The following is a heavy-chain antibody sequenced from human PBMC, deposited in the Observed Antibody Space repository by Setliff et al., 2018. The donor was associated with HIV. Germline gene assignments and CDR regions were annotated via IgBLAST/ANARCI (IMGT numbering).Heavy chain of an antibody. D-gene: IGHD6-13*01. V-gene: IGHV4-39*07. CDR2: IYYSGSN. CDR3: ARGRAAAVGRLWFDP. CDR1: GDSIRSNFNY. Sequence: SETLSLTCTVSGDSIRSNFNYWGWIRQPPGKGLEWLAIIYYSGSNYDNPSLKSRVTISVDTSKNQFSLQLSSVTAADTAVYYCARGRAAAVGRLWFDPWGQGTLVTVSS. J-gene: IGHJ5*02.